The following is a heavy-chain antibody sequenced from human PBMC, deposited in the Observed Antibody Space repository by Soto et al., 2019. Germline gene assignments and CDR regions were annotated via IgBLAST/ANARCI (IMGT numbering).Heavy chain of an antibody. V-gene: IGHV3-30*18. D-gene: IGHD3-10*01. J-gene: IGHJ4*02. CDR2: ISNDGSNE. CDR1: GFTFRWFG. Sequence: GSLRLSCAGSGFTFRWFGMNWVRQAPGKGLEWVARISNDGSNEYYVDSVKGRFTISRDNSKNTLYLQMDSLRAEDTAVYYCAKGEVRGIIPSYFDYWGLGTLVTVSS. CDR3: AKGEVRGIIPSYFDY.